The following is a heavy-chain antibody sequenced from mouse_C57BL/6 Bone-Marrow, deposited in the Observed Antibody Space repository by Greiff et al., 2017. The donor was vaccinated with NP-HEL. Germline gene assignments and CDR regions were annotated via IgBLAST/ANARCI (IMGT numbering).Heavy chain of an antibody. J-gene: IGHJ2*01. CDR3: AREGIYYYGSSHYFDY. D-gene: IGHD1-1*01. CDR1: GYAFSSSW. V-gene: IGHV1-82*01. Sequence: QVQLQQSGPELVKPGASVKISCKASGYAFSSSWMNWVKQRPGKGLEWIGRIYPGDGDTNYNGKFKGKATLTADKSSSTAYMQLSSLTSEDSAVYFCAREGIYYYGSSHYFDYWGQGTTLTVSS. CDR2: IYPGDGDT.